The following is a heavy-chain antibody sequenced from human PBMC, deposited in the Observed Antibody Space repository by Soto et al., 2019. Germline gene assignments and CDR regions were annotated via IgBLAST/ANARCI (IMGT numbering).Heavy chain of an antibody. CDR1: GYTFTSYY. J-gene: IGHJ3*02. Sequence: QVQLVQSGAEVKKPGASVKVSCKASGYTFTSYYMHWVRQAPGQGLEWMGIINPSGGSTSYAQKFQGRVTMTRDPSTSTVYMELRSLRSEDTAVYYCARAMVRGAKVIPDAFDIWGQGTMVTVSS. V-gene: IGHV1-46*01. CDR3: ARAMVRGAKVIPDAFDI. CDR2: INPSGGST. D-gene: IGHD3-10*01.